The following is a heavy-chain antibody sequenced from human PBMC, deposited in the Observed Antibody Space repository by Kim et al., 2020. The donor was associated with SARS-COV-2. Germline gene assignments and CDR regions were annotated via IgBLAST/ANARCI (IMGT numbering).Heavy chain of an antibody. CDR1: GIPIGNNY. CDR2: MGVRETT. D-gene: IGHD3-10*01. Sequence: SETLSLTCTVSGIPIGNNYWSWIRQVAGKGLEHAGRMGVRETTTYNPSLKSRLTLSIDTTTNQFSLKLTSVEAADTATYYCTRYLGGSGSIHWGQGTHVTVSS. V-gene: IGHV4-4*07. CDR3: TRYLGGSGSIH. J-gene: IGHJ4*02.